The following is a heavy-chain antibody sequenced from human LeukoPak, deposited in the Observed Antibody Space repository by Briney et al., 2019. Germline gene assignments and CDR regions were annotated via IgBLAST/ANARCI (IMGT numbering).Heavy chain of an antibody. CDR1: GGSISSSSYY. J-gene: IGHJ4*02. D-gene: IGHD1-26*01. Sequence: SETLSLTCTVSGGSISSSSYYWGWIRQPPGKGLEWIGSIYYSGSTYYNPSLESRVTISVDTSKNQFSLKLSSVTAADTAVYYCARQRIVGATRGFDYWGQGTLVTVSS. CDR3: ARQRIVGATRGFDY. V-gene: IGHV4-39*01. CDR2: IYYSGST.